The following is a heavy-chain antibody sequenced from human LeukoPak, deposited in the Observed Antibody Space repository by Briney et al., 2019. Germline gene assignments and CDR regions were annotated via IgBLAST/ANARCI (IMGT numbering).Heavy chain of an antibody. J-gene: IGHJ6*02. CDR3: ARRGYRGSDYYYYGMDV. V-gene: IGHV5-51*01. Sequence: GGSLKISCKGSGYPFSNSWIGWVRQLPGKGLDWMGIIYPLDSDTRYNPSFQGQVTMSADKSVNAACLQWSSLKASDTAMYYCARRGYRGSDYYYYGMDVWGQGTTVTVSS. CDR1: GYPFSNSW. CDR2: IYPLDSDT. D-gene: IGHD5-12*01.